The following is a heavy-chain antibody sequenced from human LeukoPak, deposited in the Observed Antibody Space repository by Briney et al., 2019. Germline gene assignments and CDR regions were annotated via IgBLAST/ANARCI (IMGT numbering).Heavy chain of an antibody. CDR2: ISYTGGNE. D-gene: IGHD1-26*01. CDR1: GLYFDSHA. CDR3: ARDPDGKLDY. J-gene: IGHJ4*02. V-gene: IGHV3-30*04. Sequence: PGGSLRLSCAASGLYFDSHAMHWVRQAPGKGLEWVAYISYTGGNEYYADPVKGRFTISRDNSKNTLYLQMNSLRAEDTAVYYCARDPDGKLDYWGQGTLVTVSS.